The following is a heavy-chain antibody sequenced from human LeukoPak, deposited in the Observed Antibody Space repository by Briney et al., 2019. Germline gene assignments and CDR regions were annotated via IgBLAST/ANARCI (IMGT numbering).Heavy chain of an antibody. J-gene: IGHJ4*02. CDR1: GFTFSSYS. CDR3: AKGGASVTRYVDY. Sequence: GGSLRLSCAASGFTFSSYSMQWVRQTPGKGLEWVGIMSNSGENTFYGEAVKGRFTISRDNSQNTLYLQMNSLRPEDAAVYYCAKGGASVTRYVDYWGQGTLVTVSS. CDR2: MSNSGENT. D-gene: IGHD4-17*01. V-gene: IGHV3-30*18.